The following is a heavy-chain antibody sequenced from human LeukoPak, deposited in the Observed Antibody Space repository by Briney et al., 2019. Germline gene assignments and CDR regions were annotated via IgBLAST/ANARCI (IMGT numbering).Heavy chain of an antibody. Sequence: ASVKVSCKASGYTFTSYGISWVRQAPGQGLEWMGWISAYNGNTNYAQKLRGRVTMTTDTSTSTAYMELRSLRSDDTAVYYCARDSQHEAYSGSPDYWGQGTLVTVSS. CDR3: ARDSQHEAYSGSPDY. J-gene: IGHJ4*02. CDR1: GYTFTSYG. D-gene: IGHD1-26*01. CDR2: ISAYNGNT. V-gene: IGHV1-18*01.